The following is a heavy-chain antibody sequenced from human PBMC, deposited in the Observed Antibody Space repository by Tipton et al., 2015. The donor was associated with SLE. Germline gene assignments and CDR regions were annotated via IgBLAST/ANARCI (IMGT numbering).Heavy chain of an antibody. CDR2: IWYDGSNK. CDR3: ARGRGGEFLDY. V-gene: IGHV3-33*01. J-gene: IGHJ4*02. CDR1: GFTFSTSA. Sequence: VQSGGGVVQSGTSLRLSCAASGFTFSTSAMHWVRQAPGKGLEWVAVIWYDGSNKFYADSVKGRFTISRDNSKNTVSLQMNSLRVEDTAVYFCARGRGGEFLDYWGQGTLVTVSS. D-gene: IGHD3-16*01.